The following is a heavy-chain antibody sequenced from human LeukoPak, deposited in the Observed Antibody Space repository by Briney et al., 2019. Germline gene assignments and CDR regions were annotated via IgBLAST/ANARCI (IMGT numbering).Heavy chain of an antibody. CDR3: ARDLSSSWLYYFDY. CDR1: GGSISSSSYY. J-gene: IGHJ4*02. V-gene: IGHV4-39*01. D-gene: IGHD6-13*01. CDR2: IYYSGST. Sequence: SETLSLTCTVSGGSISSSSYYWGWIRQPPGKGLEWIGSIYYSGSTYHNPSLKSRVTISVDTSKNQFSLKLSSVTAADTAVYYCARDLSSSWLYYFDYWGQGTLVTVSS.